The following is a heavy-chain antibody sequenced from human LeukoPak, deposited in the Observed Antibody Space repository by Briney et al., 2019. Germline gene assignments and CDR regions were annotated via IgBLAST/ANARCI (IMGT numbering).Heavy chain of an antibody. D-gene: IGHD4-11*01. J-gene: IGHJ6*02. V-gene: IGHV1-69*04. CDR2: IIPIFGIA. CDR1: GGTFSSYA. Sequence: GASVKVSCKASGGTFSSYAISWVRQAPGQGLEWMGRIIPIFGIANYAQEFQGRVTITADKSTSTAHMELSSLRSEDTAVYYCARDGAGGYSNYYYGMDVWGQGTTVTVSS. CDR3: ARDGAGGYSNYYYGMDV.